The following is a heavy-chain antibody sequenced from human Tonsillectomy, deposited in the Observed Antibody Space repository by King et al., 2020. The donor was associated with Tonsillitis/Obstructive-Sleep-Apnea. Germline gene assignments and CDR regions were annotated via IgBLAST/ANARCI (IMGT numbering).Heavy chain of an antibody. D-gene: IGHD3-22*01. CDR3: ARHRRDYYDSRGYYYFPYYFDY. V-gene: IGHV4-34*01. J-gene: IGHJ4*02. CDR2: INHSGST. CDR1: GGSFSGYY. Sequence: VQLQQWGAGLLKPSETLSLTCAVYGGSFSGYYWSWIRQPPGKGLEWIGEINHSGSTNYNPSLKSRVTISVDTSKNQFSLKLSSVTAADTAVYYCARHRRDYYDSRGYYYFPYYFDYWGQGTLVTVSS.